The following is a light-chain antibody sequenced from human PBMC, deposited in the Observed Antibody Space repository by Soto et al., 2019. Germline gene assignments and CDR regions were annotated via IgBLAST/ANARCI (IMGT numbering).Light chain of an antibody. CDR1: SSDIGGYNY. CDR2: DVS. Sequence: QSALTQPASVSGSPGQSITISCTGTSSDIGGYNYVSWYQQHPGKAPKLMIFDVSNRPSGLSHRFSGSKSGNTASLTISGLLAEDEADYYCSSYTSSITYVFGTGTKVTVL. V-gene: IGLV2-14*01. J-gene: IGLJ1*01. CDR3: SSYTSSITYV.